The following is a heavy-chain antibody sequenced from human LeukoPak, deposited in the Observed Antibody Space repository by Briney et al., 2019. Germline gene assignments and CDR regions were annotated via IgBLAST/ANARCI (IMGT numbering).Heavy chain of an antibody. D-gene: IGHD3-10*01. Sequence: SQTLSLTCTASGGSISSGSYYWSWIRQPAGKGLEWIGRIYTSGSTNYNPSLKSRVTISVDTSKNQFSLKLSSVTAADTAVYYCARHMSVSYDAFDLWGRGTTVTVSS. CDR3: ARHMSVSYDAFDL. CDR2: IYTSGST. V-gene: IGHV4-61*02. J-gene: IGHJ3*01. CDR1: GGSISSGSYY.